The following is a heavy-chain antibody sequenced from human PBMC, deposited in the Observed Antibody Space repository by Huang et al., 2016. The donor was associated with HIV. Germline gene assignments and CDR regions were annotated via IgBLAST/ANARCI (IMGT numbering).Heavy chain of an antibody. D-gene: IGHD6-13*01. Sequence: EVQLLESGGGLVQPGGSLRLSCAASGFTFSSYAMSWVRPAPGKGLEWVSSRTGRGSSSYYADSVKGRFTISRDNSKNTLYLQMNSLRAEDTAIYYCAKADSGAAAGSLVDYWGQGTLVTVSS. CDR2: RTGRGSSS. J-gene: IGHJ4*02. CDR1: GFTFSSYA. V-gene: IGHV3-23*01. CDR3: AKADSGAAAGSLVDY.